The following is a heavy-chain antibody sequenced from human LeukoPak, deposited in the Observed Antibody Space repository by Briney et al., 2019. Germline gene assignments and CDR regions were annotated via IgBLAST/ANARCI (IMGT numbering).Heavy chain of an antibody. CDR2: ISGSGNKI. D-gene: IGHD2-21*01. V-gene: IGHV3-48*03. CDR1: GFTFRTCE. CDR3: ARESGLGVISPYSDF. Sequence: GGSLRLSCAASGFTFRTCEMIWVRQAPGKGLEWVSYISGSGNKIYYADSVKGRFTISRDNARNSLYLQMNSLRVEDTALYYCARESGLGVISPYSDFWGQGTLVTAS. J-gene: IGHJ4*02.